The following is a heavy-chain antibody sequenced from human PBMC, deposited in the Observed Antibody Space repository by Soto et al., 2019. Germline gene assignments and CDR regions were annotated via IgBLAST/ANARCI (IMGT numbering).Heavy chain of an antibody. Sequence: PGGSLRLSCAASGFTFSSYAMHWVRQAPGKGLEWVAVISYDGSNKYYADSVKGRFTISRDNSKNTLYLQMNSLRAEDTAVYYCASSAAVAGTGLGYRGQGTLVTVSS. D-gene: IGHD6-19*01. V-gene: IGHV3-30-3*01. CDR1: GFTFSSYA. J-gene: IGHJ4*02. CDR3: ASSAAVAGTGLGY. CDR2: ISYDGSNK.